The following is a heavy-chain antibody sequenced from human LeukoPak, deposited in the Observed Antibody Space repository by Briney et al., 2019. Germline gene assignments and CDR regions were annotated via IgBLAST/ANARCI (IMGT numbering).Heavy chain of an antibody. Sequence: GGSLRLSCAASGFTFSSYWMHWVRQAPGKGLEWVSAISGSGGSTYYADSVKGRFTISRDNSKNTLYLQMNSLRAEDTAVYYCAKDMRFDWTPYYFDYWGQGTLVTVSS. D-gene: IGHD3-9*01. J-gene: IGHJ4*02. CDR3: AKDMRFDWTPYYFDY. CDR1: GFTFSSYW. V-gene: IGHV3-23*01. CDR2: ISGSGGST.